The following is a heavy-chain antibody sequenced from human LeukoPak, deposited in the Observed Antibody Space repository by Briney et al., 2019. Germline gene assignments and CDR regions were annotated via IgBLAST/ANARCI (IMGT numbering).Heavy chain of an antibody. CDR1: GGSFSGYY. CDR2: INHSGST. Sequence: SETLSLTCAVYGGSFSGYYWSWIRQPPEKGLEWIGEINHSGSTNYNPSLKSRVTISVDTSKSQFSLKLSSVTAADTAVYYCARGYVSGSRWNYYYYYMDVWGKGTTVTVSS. V-gene: IGHV4-34*01. CDR3: ARGYVSGSRWNYYYYYMDV. J-gene: IGHJ6*03. D-gene: IGHD1-26*01.